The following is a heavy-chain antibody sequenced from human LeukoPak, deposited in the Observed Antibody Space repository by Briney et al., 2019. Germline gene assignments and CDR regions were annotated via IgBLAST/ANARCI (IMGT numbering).Heavy chain of an antibody. CDR3: AREGGHSGSYFDY. CDR2: ISYDGSNK. D-gene: IGHD1-26*01. Sequence: PGGSLRLSCAASGFTFSSYAMHWVRQAPGKGLEWVAVISYDGSNKYYADSVKGRFTISRDNSKNTLYLQMNSLRAEDTAVYYCAREGGHSGSYFDYWGQGTLVTVSS. V-gene: IGHV3-30*04. CDR1: GFTFSSYA. J-gene: IGHJ4*02.